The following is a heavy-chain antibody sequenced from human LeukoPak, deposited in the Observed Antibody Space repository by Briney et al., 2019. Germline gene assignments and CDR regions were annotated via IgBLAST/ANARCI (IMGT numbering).Heavy chain of an antibody. CDR3: AREVRIVGGTPTDGDSFDF. V-gene: IGHV3-53*01. CDR2: IYSDDST. D-gene: IGHD1-26*01. Sequence: TGGSLRLSCAASGFTVSRNYISWVRQAPGKGLEWVSVIYSDDSTYYTDSVKGRFTVSRDNSNNTVSLQMNSLRAEDTAVYYCAREVRIVGGTPTDGDSFDFWGQGTMVTVSS. CDR1: GFTVSRNY. J-gene: IGHJ3*01.